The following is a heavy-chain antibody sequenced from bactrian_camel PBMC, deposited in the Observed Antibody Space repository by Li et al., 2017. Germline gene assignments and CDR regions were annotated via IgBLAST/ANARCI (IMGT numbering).Heavy chain of an antibody. V-gene: IGHV3S6*01. J-gene: IGHJ4*01. Sequence: HVQLVESGGGSVQAGGSLRLTCTYSTYAYSSYCLGWFRQAPGKGLEWVSTIGFDGNAAYYADSVKGRFTISRDNAEENTVSLQMNSLKFEDTALYYCITPGVGYGMGTDFGHWGSGDPGHRL. CDR1: TYAYSSYC. CDR3: ITPGVGYGMGTDFGH. D-gene: IGHD1*01. CDR2: IGFDGNAA.